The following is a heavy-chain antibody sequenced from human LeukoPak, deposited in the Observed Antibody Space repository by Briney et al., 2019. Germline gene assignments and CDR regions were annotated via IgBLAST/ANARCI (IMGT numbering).Heavy chain of an antibody. D-gene: IGHD3-22*01. CDR2: ISGSGGFT. CDR1: GFTFSRHA. V-gene: IGHV3-23*01. J-gene: IGHJ4*02. CDR3: ATAYYYDSRGYDPLDY. Sequence: GGFLRLSCAASGFTFSRHAMSWVRQAPGKGLEWVSSISGSGGFTYYADSVKGRFTISRDNSKNTLYLQMNSLRAEDTAVYYCATAYYYDSRGYDPLDYWGQGTLVTVSS.